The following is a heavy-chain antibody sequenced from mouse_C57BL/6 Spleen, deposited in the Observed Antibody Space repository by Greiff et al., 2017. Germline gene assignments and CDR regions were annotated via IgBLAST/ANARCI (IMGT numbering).Heavy chain of an antibody. D-gene: IGHD2-4*01. CDR1: GYAFSSYW. CDR2: IYPGDGDT. V-gene: IGHV1-80*01. J-gene: IGHJ4*01. Sequence: QVQLQQSGAELVKPGASVKISCKASGYAFSSYWMNWVKQRPGKGLEWIGQIYPGDGDTNYNGKFKGKATLTADKSSSTAYMQLSSLTSEDSAVYFCARSDYYDYDGYAMDYWGQGTSVTVSS. CDR3: ARSDYYDYDGYAMDY.